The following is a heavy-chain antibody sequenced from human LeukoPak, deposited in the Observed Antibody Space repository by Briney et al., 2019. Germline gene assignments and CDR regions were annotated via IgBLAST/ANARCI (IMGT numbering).Heavy chain of an antibody. V-gene: IGHV4-39*01. J-gene: IGHJ6*02. CDR2: IYYSGST. D-gene: IGHD3-3*01. CDR1: GGSVSSSSYY. CDR3: ARGPYDFWSGYYGMDV. Sequence: PSETLSLTCTVSGGSVSSSSYYWGWIRQPPGKGLEWIGSIYYSGSTYYNPSLKSRVTISVDTSKNQFSLKVSSVTAADTAVYYCARGPYDFWSGYYGMDVWGQGTTVTVSS.